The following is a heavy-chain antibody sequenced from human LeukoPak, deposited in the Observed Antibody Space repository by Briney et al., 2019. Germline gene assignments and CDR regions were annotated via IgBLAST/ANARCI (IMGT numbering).Heavy chain of an antibody. J-gene: IGHJ4*02. CDR1: GLTFSSYS. Sequence: GGSLRLSCAASGLTFSSYSMSWVRQAPGKGLEWVSAISASGDDSYYADSVKGRFTISRDNSKNTLYLQMSSLRLEDTAVYYCAKDIRTRQYFDYWGQGTQVTVSS. CDR2: ISASGDDS. V-gene: IGHV3-23*01. CDR3: AKDIRTRQYFDY. D-gene: IGHD6-6*01.